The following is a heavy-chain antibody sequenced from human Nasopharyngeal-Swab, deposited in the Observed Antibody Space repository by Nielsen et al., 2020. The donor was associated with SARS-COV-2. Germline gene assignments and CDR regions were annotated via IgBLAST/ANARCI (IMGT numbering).Heavy chain of an antibody. J-gene: IGHJ5*02. CDR3: AKDRGSGWYRLAS. CDR1: GGSISSSSYY. V-gene: IGHV4-39*07. Sequence: GSLRLSCTVSGGSISSSSYYWGWIRQPPGKGLEWIGSIYYSGSTYYNPSLKSRVTISVDTSKNQFSLKLSSVTAADTAVYYCAKDRGSGWYRLASWGLGTLVTVSS. CDR2: IYYSGST. D-gene: IGHD6-19*01.